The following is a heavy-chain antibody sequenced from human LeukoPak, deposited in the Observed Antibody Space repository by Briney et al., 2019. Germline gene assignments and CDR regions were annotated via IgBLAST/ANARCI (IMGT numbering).Heavy chain of an antibody. CDR3: ALGSARGGDYERGNY. CDR2: IIPIFGTA. CDR1: GGTFSSYA. J-gene: IGHJ4*02. D-gene: IGHD4-17*01. Sequence: GSSVKVSCKASGGTFSSYAISWVRQAPGQGLEWMGGIIPIFGTANYAQKFQGRVTITADESTSTAYMELSSLRSEDTAVYYCALGSARGGDYERGNYWGQGTLVTVSS. V-gene: IGHV1-69*01.